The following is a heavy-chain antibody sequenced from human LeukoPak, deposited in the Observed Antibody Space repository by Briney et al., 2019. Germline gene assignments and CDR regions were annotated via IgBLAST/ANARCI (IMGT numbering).Heavy chain of an antibody. D-gene: IGHD4-17*01. CDR1: GFTFSSYS. CDR2: ISSSSSMI. J-gene: IGHJ4*02. Sequence: PGGSLRLSCAASGFTFSSYSMNWVRQAPGKGLEWVSYISSSSSMIYYADSVKGRFPISRDNAKNSLYLQMKSLRDEDTAIYYCARDYGDLPARVPYFDYWGQGTLVTVSS. V-gene: IGHV3-48*02. CDR3: ARDYGDLPARVPYFDY.